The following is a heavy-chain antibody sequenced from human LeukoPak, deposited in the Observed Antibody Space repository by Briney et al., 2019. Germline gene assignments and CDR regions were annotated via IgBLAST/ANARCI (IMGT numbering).Heavy chain of an antibody. CDR2: INHSGST. Sequence: PSETPSLTCAVYGGSFSGYYWSWIRQPPGKGLEWIGEINHSGSTNYNPSLKSRVTISVDTSKNQFSLKLSSVTAADTAVYYCARGRRYYDSSGYSMDYWGQGTLVTVSS. CDR1: GGSFSGYY. J-gene: IGHJ4*02. CDR3: ARGRRYYDSSGYSMDY. V-gene: IGHV4-34*01. D-gene: IGHD3-22*01.